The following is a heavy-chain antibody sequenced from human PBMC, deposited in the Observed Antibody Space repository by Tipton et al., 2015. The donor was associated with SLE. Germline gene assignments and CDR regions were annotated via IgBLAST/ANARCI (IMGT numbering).Heavy chain of an antibody. CDR2: IFYTRST. CDR3: ARRHYSGPFDS. Sequence: LRLSCTVSDGSIRSTNYYWGWIRQPPGKGLEWIGSIFYTRSTYYNPSLKSRVSFSIDTSKHQFSLKLNSVTAADTAVYYCARRHYSGPFDSWGQGTLVTVSS. D-gene: IGHD5-12*01. J-gene: IGHJ4*02. V-gene: IGHV4-39*07. CDR1: DGSIRSTNYY.